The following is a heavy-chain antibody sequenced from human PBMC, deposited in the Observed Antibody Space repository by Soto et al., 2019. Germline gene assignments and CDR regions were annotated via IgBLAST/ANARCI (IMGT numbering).Heavy chain of an antibody. D-gene: IGHD1-1*01. CDR2: TYYRSKWYS. J-gene: IGHJ6*03. CDR1: GDCVSSNSAA. V-gene: IGHV6-1*01. Sequence: QVQLQHAGPVLVTPSQTLSLTCDISGDCVSSNSAAWNRIRQTPSRGLEWLGRTYYRSKWYSNYAISVKSRVTVNPDTFKNQFSLQLNSVTPEDTAVYYCARGSWDDVSGHYYMDVWGKGPTVTVSS. CDR3: ARGSWDDVSGHYYMDV.